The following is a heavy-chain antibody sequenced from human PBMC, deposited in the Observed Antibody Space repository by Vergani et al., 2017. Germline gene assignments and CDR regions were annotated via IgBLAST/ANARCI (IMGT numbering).Heavy chain of an antibody. CDR1: GGSISSSSYY. CDR3: ATLEGYCSSTSCYPFDY. CDR2: IYHSGST. J-gene: IGHJ4*02. V-gene: IGHV4-39*07. Sequence: QLQLQESGPGLVKPSETLSLTCTVSGGSISSSSYYWGWIRQPPGKGLEWIGSIYHSGSTYYNPSLKRRVTISVDTSKNQFSLKLSSVTAADTAVYYCATLEGYCSSTSCYPFDYWGQGTLVTVSS. D-gene: IGHD2-2*01.